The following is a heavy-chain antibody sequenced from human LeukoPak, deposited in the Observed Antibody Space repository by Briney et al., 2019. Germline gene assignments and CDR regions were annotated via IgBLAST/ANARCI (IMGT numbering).Heavy chain of an antibody. J-gene: IGHJ5*01. Sequence: GGSLTLTCAASGFTFRSHWLSWVRQPPGDELEWVASIKQEGSEKYYVDSVRGRFTVSRDNAKNSLYLQMNSLRAEDTAVYYCARLMGDRTIYDSWGHGTLVTVSS. D-gene: IGHD1-26*01. CDR1: GFTFRSHW. V-gene: IGHV3-7*01. CDR3: ARLMGDRTIYDS. CDR2: IKQEGSEK.